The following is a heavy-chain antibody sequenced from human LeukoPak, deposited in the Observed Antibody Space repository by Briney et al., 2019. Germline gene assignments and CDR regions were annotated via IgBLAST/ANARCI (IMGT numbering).Heavy chain of an antibody. J-gene: IGHJ5*02. D-gene: IGHD3-3*01. CDR2: IYPGDSDT. CDR3: ARRPYDFWSGYYSNNWFDP. V-gene: IGHV5-51*01. Sequence: GESLKISCKGSGYSFTSYWIGWVRQMPGKGLEWMGIIYPGDSDTRYSPSFQGQVTISADKSINTAYLQWSSLKASDTAMYYCARRPYDFWSGYYSNNWFDPWGQGTLVTVSS. CDR1: GYSFTSYW.